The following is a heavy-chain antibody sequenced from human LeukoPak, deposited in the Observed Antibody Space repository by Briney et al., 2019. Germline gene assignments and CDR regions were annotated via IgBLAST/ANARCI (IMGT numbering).Heavy chain of an antibody. D-gene: IGHD1-1*01. CDR3: TRDRGAYNLYDY. CDR1: GFTFGDYV. J-gene: IGHJ4*02. CDR2: IRSKAYGETA. V-gene: IGHV3-49*03. Sequence: GGSLRLSCTASGFTFGDYVMSWIRQAPGKGLEWVGFIRSKAYGETADYAASVKGRFTISRDDSKAIAYLQMNSLKTEDTAVYHCTRDRGAYNLYDYWGQGTLVTVSS.